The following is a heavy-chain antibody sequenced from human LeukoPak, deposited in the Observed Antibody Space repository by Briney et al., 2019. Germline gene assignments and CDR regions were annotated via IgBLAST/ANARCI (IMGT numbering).Heavy chain of an antibody. D-gene: IGHD5-12*01. CDR3: AGDLKARGYSGYVDY. J-gene: IGHJ4*02. V-gene: IGHV1-2*02. CDR2: INPNSGGT. CDR1: GCTFTGYY. Sequence: ASVKVSCKASGCTFTGYYMHWVRQAPGQGLEWMGWINPNSGGTNYAQKFQGRVTMTRDTSISTAYMELSRLRSDDTAVYYCAGDLKARGYSGYVDYWGQGTLVTVSS.